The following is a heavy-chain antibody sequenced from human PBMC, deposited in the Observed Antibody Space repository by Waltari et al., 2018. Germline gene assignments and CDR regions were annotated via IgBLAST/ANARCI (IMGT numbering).Heavy chain of an antibody. J-gene: IGHJ3*02. CDR2: IYYSGST. V-gene: IGHV4-39*07. CDR1: GGSISSSSYY. CDR3: ARDLSLFYGDYEGTDAFDI. D-gene: IGHD4-17*01. Sequence: QLQPQESGPGLVKPSETLSLTCTVSGGSISSSSYYWGWIRQPPGKGLEWIGSIYYSGSTYYNPSLKSRVTISVDTSKNQFSLKLSSVTAADTAVYYCARDLSLFYGDYEGTDAFDIWGQGTMVTVSS.